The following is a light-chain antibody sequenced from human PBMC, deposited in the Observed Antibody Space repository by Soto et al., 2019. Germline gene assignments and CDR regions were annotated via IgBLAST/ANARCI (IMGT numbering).Light chain of an antibody. CDR1: SSDVGGYNS. Sequence: QSALTQPASVSGSPGQSITISCTGTSSDVGGYNSVSWYQQHPGKAPKLMIYEVSNRPSGVSNRFSGSKSGNTASLTISGLQAEDEADYYCSSYTISSTWVFGGGTQLTVL. CDR3: SSYTISSTWV. J-gene: IGLJ3*02. V-gene: IGLV2-14*01. CDR2: EVS.